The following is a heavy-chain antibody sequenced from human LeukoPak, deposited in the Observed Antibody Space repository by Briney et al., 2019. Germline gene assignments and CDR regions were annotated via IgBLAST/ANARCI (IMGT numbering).Heavy chain of an antibody. V-gene: IGHV3-23*01. CDR2: ISGSGGST. J-gene: IGHJ4*02. Sequence: PGGSLRLSCAASGFTFSNYAMSWARQAPGKGLERVSGISGSGGSTYYADSVKGRFTISRDNSKSTLYLQMNSLRAEDTAVYYCAKDLRYSSSSGCLDYWGQGTLVTVSS. CDR1: GFTFSNYA. D-gene: IGHD6-6*01. CDR3: AKDLRYSSSSGCLDY.